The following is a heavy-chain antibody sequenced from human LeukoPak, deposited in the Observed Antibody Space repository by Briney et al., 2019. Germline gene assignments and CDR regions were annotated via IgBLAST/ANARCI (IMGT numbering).Heavy chain of an antibody. Sequence: GGSLRLSCAASGFTVSSNYMSWVRQAPGKGLEWVSVIYSGGSTYYADSVKGRFTISRDNSKNTLYLQMNSLRAEDTAVYYCARSSRGYSGYDPFDYWGQGTLVTVSS. J-gene: IGHJ4*02. CDR1: GFTVSSNY. CDR2: IYSGGST. D-gene: IGHD5-12*01. V-gene: IGHV3-53*01. CDR3: ARSSRGYSGYDPFDY.